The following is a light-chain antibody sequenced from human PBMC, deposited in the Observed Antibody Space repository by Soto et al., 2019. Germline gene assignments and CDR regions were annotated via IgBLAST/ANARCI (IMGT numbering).Light chain of an antibody. Sequence: DIVMTQSPESLAVPLGERATINCKSSQSVLYSSNNKNYLAWYQQKPGQPPKLLIYWASTRESGVPDRFSGSGSGTDFTLTISSLQAEDVAVYYCQQYYSTPFTFGPGTKVDIK. CDR1: QSVLYSSNNKNY. V-gene: IGKV4-1*01. CDR2: WAS. J-gene: IGKJ3*01. CDR3: QQYYSTPFT.